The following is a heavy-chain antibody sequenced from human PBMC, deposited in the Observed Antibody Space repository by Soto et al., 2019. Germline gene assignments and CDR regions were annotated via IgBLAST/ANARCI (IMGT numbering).Heavy chain of an antibody. CDR1: GVTVSNNY. D-gene: IGHD6-19*01. CDR3: ARDVRTGSQGLGFDY. Sequence: EVQLVESGGGLVQPGGSLRLSCAASGVTVSNNYMNWVRQAPGKGLEWVSVIYSGGSTYYADSVKGRFTIARHSSKNTVYLRMNSVRDEDTAVYYGARDVRTGSQGLGFDYWGQGTLVTVCS. CDR2: IYSGGST. J-gene: IGHJ4*02. V-gene: IGHV3-53*04.